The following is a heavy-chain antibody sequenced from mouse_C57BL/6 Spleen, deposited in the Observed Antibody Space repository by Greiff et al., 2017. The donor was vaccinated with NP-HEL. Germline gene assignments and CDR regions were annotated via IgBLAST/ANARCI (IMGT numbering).Heavy chain of an antibody. D-gene: IGHD1-1*01. V-gene: IGHV1-53*01. J-gene: IGHJ1*03. Sequence: QVQLKQPGTELVKPGASVKLSCKASGYTFTSYWMHWVKQRPGQGLEWIGNINPSNGGTNYNEKFKSKATLTVDKSSSTAYMQLSSLTSEDSAVYYCARSESLRYWYFDVWGTGTTVTVSS. CDR1: GYTFTSYW. CDR3: ARSESLRYWYFDV. CDR2: INPSNGGT.